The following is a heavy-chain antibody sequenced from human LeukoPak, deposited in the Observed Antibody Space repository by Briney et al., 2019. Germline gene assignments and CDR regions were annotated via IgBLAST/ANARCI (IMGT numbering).Heavy chain of an antibody. J-gene: IGHJ4*02. CDR2: MNPNSGNT. D-gene: IGHD3-10*01. V-gene: IGHV1-8*01. CDR3: ARGGVLLWFGELSR. CDR1: GYTFTSYD. Sequence: ASVKVSCKASGYTFTSYDINWVRQATGQGLEWMGWMNPNSGNTGYAQKFRGRVTMTRNTSISTAYMELSSLRSEDTAVYYCARGGVLLWFGELSRWGQGTLVTVSS.